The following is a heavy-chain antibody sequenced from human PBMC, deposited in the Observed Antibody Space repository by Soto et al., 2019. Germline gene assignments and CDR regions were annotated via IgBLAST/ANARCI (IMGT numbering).Heavy chain of an antibody. CDR1: VYTFTSYD. V-gene: IGHV1-8*01. CDR3: AKGVLRYSLYYYGMDV. CDR2: MNPNSGNT. J-gene: IGHJ6*02. D-gene: IGHD3-9*01. Sequence: GASVKVSCKASVYTFTSYDINWVRRATGQGFEYLGWMNPNSGNTGYVKKFQGRVTMTRDTSMSTAYMELNSLRAEDTAVYYCAKGVLRYSLYYYGMDVWGQGTTVTVSS.